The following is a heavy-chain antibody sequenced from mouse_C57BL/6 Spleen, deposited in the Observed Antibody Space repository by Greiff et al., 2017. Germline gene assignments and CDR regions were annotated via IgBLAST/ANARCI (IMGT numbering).Heavy chain of an antibody. CDR3: ARYGNWAMDY. V-gene: IGHV1-20*01. J-gene: IGHJ4*01. Sequence: EVMLVESGPELVKPGDSVKISCKASGYSFTGYFMNWVMRSHGKSLEWIGRINPYNGDTFYNQKFKGKATLTVDKSSSPAHMELRSLTSEDYAVYYCARYGNWAMDYWGQGTSVTVSS. D-gene: IGHD2-1*01. CDR2: INPYNGDT. CDR1: GYSFTGYF.